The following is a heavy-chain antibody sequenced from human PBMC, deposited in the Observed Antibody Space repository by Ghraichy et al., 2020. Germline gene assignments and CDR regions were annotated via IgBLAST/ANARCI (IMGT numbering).Heavy chain of an antibody. CDR2: ISYDGSNK. J-gene: IGHJ3*02. Sequence: GRSLRLSCAASGFTFSSYGMHWVRQAPGKGLEWVAVISYDGSNKYYADSVKGRFTISRDNSKNTLYLQMNSLRTEDTAVYYCAKATRGDGYNYHAFDIWGQGTMVTVSS. V-gene: IGHV3-30*18. CDR1: GFTFSSYG. D-gene: IGHD5-24*01. CDR3: AKATRGDGYNYHAFDI.